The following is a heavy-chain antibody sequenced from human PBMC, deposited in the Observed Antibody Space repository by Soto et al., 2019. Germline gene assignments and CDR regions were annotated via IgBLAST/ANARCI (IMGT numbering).Heavy chain of an antibody. CDR2: IYYSGTT. V-gene: IGHV4-59*01. Sequence: SETLSLTCTVSGGSISSDYWSWIRQPPGKGLEWIGCIYYSGTTDYNPSLKSRVTISVDRSKNQFSLKLNSVTAADTAVYYCARHVDSTRAYYFDYWGQGTLVTVSS. J-gene: IGHJ4*02. CDR3: ARHVDSTRAYYFDY. CDR1: GGSISSDY. D-gene: IGHD5-18*01.